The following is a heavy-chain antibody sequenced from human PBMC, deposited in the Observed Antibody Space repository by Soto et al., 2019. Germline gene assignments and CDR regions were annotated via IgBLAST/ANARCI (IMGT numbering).Heavy chain of an antibody. J-gene: IGHJ4*02. CDR1: GYTFTSYG. CDR3: ARDLSYGLCDY. CDR2: ISAHNGNT. Sequence: ASVKVSCKASGYTFTSYGISWVRQASGQGLEWMGWISAHNGNTKYAQKLQGRVTMTTDTSTSTAYMELRSLRSDDTAVYYCARDLSYGLCDYWGQGTLVTVSS. D-gene: IGHD5-18*01. V-gene: IGHV1-18*01.